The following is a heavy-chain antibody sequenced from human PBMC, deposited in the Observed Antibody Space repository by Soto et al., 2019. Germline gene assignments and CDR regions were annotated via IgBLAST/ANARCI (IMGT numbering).Heavy chain of an antibody. V-gene: IGHV3-66*01. CDR3: ARDDVLCGGGSCYGVPLDG. CDR1: GFTVSSKY. Sequence: EVHLVESGGGLVQPGGSLRLSCAASGFTVSSKYMSWVRQAPGKGLEWVSLIQSGGPTYYADSVKGRFTISRDTSENTLHLQMDSLRAEDTAVYYCARDDVLCGGGSCYGVPLDGWGKGTTVTVSS. D-gene: IGHD2-15*01. J-gene: IGHJ6*04. CDR2: IQSGGPT.